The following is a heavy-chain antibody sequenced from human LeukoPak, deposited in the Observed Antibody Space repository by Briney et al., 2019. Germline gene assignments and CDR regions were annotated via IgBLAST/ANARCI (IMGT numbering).Heavy chain of an antibody. CDR3: VKRYFATSGWFDY. CDR1: GFTFGDYA. J-gene: IGHJ4*02. V-gene: IGHV3-30-3*02. D-gene: IGHD1-26*01. Sequence: PGRSLRLSCTASGFTFGDYAMHWVRQAPGRGLEWVAVISSDGSNKYYADSVKGRFIISRDNSNNTLYLQMNSLSAEDTAVYYCVKRYFATSGWFDYWGQGALVTVSS. CDR2: ISSDGSNK.